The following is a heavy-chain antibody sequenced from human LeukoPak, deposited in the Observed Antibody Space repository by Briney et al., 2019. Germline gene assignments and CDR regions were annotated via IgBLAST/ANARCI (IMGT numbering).Heavy chain of an antibody. D-gene: IGHD4-17*01. V-gene: IGHV3-23*01. CDR1: GFTFSSYA. Sequence: GGSLRLSCAASGFTFSSYAMSWVRQAPGKGLEWVSAIRGIGGRTYYADSVKGRFTTSRDNSKNTLYLQMNSLSAEDTAVYYCAKDRDYGDYDFDHWGQGTLVTVSS. CDR3: AKDRDYGDYDFDH. CDR2: IRGIGGRT. J-gene: IGHJ4*02.